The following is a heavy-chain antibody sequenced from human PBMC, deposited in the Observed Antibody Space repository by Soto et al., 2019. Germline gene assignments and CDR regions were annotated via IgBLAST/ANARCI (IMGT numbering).Heavy chain of an antibody. CDR2: ISNSGGST. CDR1: GFTFSNYV. Sequence: GSLRLSCAASGFTFSNYVMSWVRQAPGKGLEWVSSISNSGGSTYYADSVKGRFTISRDTSKNTLYLQMDSLRVEDTAIYYCARDLNSSGYYWGQGTLVTVSS. V-gene: IGHV3-23*01. J-gene: IGHJ4*02. CDR3: ARDLNSSGYY. D-gene: IGHD3-22*01.